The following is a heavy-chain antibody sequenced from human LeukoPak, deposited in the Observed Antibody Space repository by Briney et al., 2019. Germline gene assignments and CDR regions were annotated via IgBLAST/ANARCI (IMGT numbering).Heavy chain of an antibody. Sequence: GASVKVSCKASGGTFDNYAVNWVREAPGLGLEWMGRIIPMLGKTNSAQKFQDRVTFTADKSTGTAYMELTHLRPDDTAVYFCARGLLGVFAAAPFDHWGRGPLVTVPP. CDR1: GGTFDNYA. J-gene: IGHJ4*02. V-gene: IGHV1-69*04. CDR2: IIPMLGKT. CDR3: ARGLLGVFAAAPFDH. D-gene: IGHD2-2*01.